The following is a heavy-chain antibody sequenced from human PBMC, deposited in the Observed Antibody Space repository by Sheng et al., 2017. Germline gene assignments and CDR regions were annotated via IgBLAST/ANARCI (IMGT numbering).Heavy chain of an antibody. J-gene: IGHJ4*02. CDR1: GFTFSRYG. CDR3: AREGDKREGFDY. V-gene: IGHV3-33*01. CDR2: IWNDGSNQ. D-gene: IGHD2-21*01. Sequence: QVQLVESGGGVVQPGRSLRLSCAASGFTFSRYGIHWVRQAPGKGLEWVAAIWNDGSNQYYTDSVKGRFIISRDNSKGTLYLQMNSLRVEDTAVYYCAREGDKREGFDYWGQGTLVTVSS.